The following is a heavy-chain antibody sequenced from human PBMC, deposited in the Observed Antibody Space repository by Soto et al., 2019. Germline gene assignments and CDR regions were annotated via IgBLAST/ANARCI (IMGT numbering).Heavy chain of an antibody. CDR1: GFTFSGYS. CDR3: ASGFRNGFNV. D-gene: IGHD2-8*01. J-gene: IGHJ6*02. V-gene: IGHV3-21*01. Sequence: EVQLVESGGGLVKPGGSLRLSCVASGFTFSGYSINWVRQAPGKGLEWVSYISGPSIYIYYADSVKGRFTISRDNAKSAVYLQMNRLGAEDTAVYYCASGFRNGFNVWGQGTTVSVSS. CDR2: ISGPSIYI.